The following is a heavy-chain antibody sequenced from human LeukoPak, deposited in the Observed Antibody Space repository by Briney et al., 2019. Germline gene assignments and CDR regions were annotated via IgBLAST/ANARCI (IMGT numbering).Heavy chain of an antibody. CDR3: ARLLNPPQAIDY. D-gene: IGHD2-2*01. CDR2: IYYSGST. J-gene: IGHJ4*02. Sequence: PSETLSLTCAVYGGSFSYYYWSWIRQPPGKGLEWIGSIYYSGSTYYNPSLKSRVTVSVDTSKNQFSLKLSSVTAADTAVYYCARLLNPPQAIDYWGQGTLVTVSS. CDR1: GGSFSYYY. V-gene: IGHV4-34*01.